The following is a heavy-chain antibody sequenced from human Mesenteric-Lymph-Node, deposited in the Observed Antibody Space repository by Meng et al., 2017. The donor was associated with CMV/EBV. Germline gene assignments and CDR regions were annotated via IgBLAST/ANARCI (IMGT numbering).Heavy chain of an antibody. Sequence: GGSLRLSCAASGFTFSRYTMHWVRQAPGKGLEYVSAISSNGDNTYYADSVRGRFTISRDNSKNTLYLQMSSLRAEDMALYYCARGLKTSYYGMDVWGQGTTVTVSS. CDR2: ISSNGDNT. D-gene: IGHD3-16*01. J-gene: IGHJ6*02. CDR1: GFTFSRYT. CDR3: ARGLKTSYYGMDV. V-gene: IGHV3-64*02.